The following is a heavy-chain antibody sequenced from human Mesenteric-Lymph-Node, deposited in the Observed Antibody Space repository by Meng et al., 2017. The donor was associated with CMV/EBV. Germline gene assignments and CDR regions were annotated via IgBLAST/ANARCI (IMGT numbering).Heavy chain of an antibody. V-gene: IGHV1-46*01. CDR1: GYTFPSYW. D-gene: IGHD3-3*01. Sequence: ASVKVSCKASGYTFPSYWIHWVRQAPGQGLEWMGIINPSGGSTNYAQKIQGRVTMTRDTSTSTVYMELSSLRSEDTAVYHCARARTYYDFWSDYWGQGTPVTV. CDR3: ARARTYYDFWSDY. J-gene: IGHJ4*02. CDR2: INPSGGST.